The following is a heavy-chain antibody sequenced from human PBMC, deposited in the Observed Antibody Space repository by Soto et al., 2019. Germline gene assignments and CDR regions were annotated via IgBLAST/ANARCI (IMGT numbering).Heavy chain of an antibody. CDR3: AHAGDYDLLSFDH. D-gene: IGHD4-17*01. CDR2: IYWDDDK. J-gene: IGHJ4*02. V-gene: IGHV2-5*02. Sequence: SGPTLVNPTQTLTVTCTFSGFSLTTSAAGVGWIRQTPGKALEWLAVIYWDDDKRYSPSLKNRLAISKDTSRNRVVLTITNMNPEDTGTYFCAHAGDYDLLSFDHWGPGTLVTVS. CDR1: GFSLTTSAAG.